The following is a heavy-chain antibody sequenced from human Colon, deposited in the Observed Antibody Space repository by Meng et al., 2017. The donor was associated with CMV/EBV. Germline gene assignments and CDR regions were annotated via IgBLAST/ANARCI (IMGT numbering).Heavy chain of an antibody. CDR3: AREGGGVRRQLYFCGLDV. V-gene: IGHV1-2*02. CDR2: INPNNGDT. Sequence: ASVKVSCKASGDTFNGYYMHWVRQAPGQGLEWMGWINPNNGDTNYAQKFQGRVTMTSDTSMTTAYLELGNLRSDDTAVYYCAREGGGVRRQLYFCGLDVWGQGTTVTVSS. D-gene: IGHD3-10*02. J-gene: IGHJ6*02. CDR1: GDTFNGYY.